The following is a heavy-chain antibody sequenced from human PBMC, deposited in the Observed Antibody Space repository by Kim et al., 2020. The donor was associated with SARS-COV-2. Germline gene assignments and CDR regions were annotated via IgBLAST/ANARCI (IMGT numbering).Heavy chain of an antibody. V-gene: IGHV6-1*01. Sequence: AVSVKSRITIKPDTSKNQFSLQLKSVTPEDTAVYYCARATVTTRYYGMDVWGQGTTVTVSS. D-gene: IGHD4-17*01. J-gene: IGHJ6*02. CDR3: ARATVTTRYYGMDV.